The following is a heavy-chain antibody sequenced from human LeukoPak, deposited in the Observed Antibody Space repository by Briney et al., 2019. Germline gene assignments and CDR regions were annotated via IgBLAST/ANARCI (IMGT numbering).Heavy chain of an antibody. CDR2: IYYSGSI. J-gene: IGHJ4*02. Sequence: SETLSLTCPVSGGSISSGGYYWSWIRQHPGKGLEWIGYIYYSGSIYYNPSLKSRVTISVDTSKNQFSLKLSSVTAADTAVYYCARLPFDTAMDYWGQGTLVTVSS. V-gene: IGHV4-31*03. D-gene: IGHD5-18*01. CDR1: GGSISSGGYY. CDR3: ARLPFDTAMDY.